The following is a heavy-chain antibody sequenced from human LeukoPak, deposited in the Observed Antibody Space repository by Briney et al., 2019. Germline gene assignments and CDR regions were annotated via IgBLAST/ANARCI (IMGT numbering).Heavy chain of an antibody. CDR1: GFMFTHHG. Sequence: PGGSLRLSCAASGFMFTHHGMHWVRQAPGKGLEWVAVIWSDGTNKFYSDSVKGRFAISRDNSNDMVYLQMNSLRVEDTAVYYCAKDRWVGATISHYFDYWGQGTLVTVSS. CDR2: IWSDGTNK. V-gene: IGHV3-33*06. J-gene: IGHJ4*02. D-gene: IGHD1-26*01. CDR3: AKDRWVGATISHYFDY.